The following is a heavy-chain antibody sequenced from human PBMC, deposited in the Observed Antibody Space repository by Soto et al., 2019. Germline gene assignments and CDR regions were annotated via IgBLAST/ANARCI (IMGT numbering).Heavy chain of an antibody. CDR1: GFTFSSYG. D-gene: IGHD3-10*01. Sequence: QVQLVESGGGVVQPGRSLRLSCAASGFTFSSYGMHWVRQAPGKGLEWVAVISYDGSNKYYADSVKGRFTISRDNSKNTLYLQMNSLRAEDTAVYYCAKDEPLYGSGSPLPDYWGQGTLVTVSS. J-gene: IGHJ4*02. V-gene: IGHV3-30*18. CDR2: ISYDGSNK. CDR3: AKDEPLYGSGSPLPDY.